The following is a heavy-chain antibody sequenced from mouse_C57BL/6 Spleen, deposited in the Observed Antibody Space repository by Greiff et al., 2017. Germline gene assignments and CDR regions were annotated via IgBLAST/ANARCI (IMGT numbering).Heavy chain of an antibody. V-gene: IGHV5-9*01. J-gene: IGHJ3*01. CDR3: ARHWDGGFAY. D-gene: IGHD1-1*02. Sequence: EVQGVESGGGLVKPGGSLKLSCAASGFTFSSYTMSWVRQTPEKRLEWVATISGGGGNTYYPDSVKGRFTISRDNAKNTLYLQMSSLRSEDTALYYCARHWDGGFAYWGQGTLVTVSA. CDR1: GFTFSSYT. CDR2: ISGGGGNT.